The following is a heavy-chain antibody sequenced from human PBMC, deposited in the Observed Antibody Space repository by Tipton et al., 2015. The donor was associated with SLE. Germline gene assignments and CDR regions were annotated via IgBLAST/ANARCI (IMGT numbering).Heavy chain of an antibody. J-gene: IGHJ4*02. D-gene: IGHD6-13*01. CDR1: GGSFSGYY. V-gene: IGHV4-34*01. CDR3: AKGYSSSPFDS. CDR2: INHSGST. Sequence: TLSLTCAVYGGSFSGYYWSWIRQPPGKGLEWIGEINHSGSTNYNPSLKSRVTISVDTSKNQFSLKLSSVTAADTAVYYCAKGYSSSPFDSWGQGTLVTVSS.